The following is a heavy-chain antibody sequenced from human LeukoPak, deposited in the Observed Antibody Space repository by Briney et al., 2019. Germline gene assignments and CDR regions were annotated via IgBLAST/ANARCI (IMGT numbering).Heavy chain of an antibody. CDR1: GGSISSGGYS. CDR2: IYHSGST. D-gene: IGHD2-15*01. CDR3: ARASCSGGSCYHTDY. Sequence: SQTLFLTCAVSGGSISSGGYSWSWIRQPPGKGLEWIGCIYHSGSTYYNPSLKSRVTISVDRSKNQFSLKLSSVTAADTAVYYCARASCSGGSCYHTDYWGQGTLVTVSS. V-gene: IGHV4-30-2*01. J-gene: IGHJ4*02.